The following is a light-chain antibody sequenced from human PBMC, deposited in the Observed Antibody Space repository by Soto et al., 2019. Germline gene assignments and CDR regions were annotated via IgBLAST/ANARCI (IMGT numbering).Light chain of an antibody. CDR1: SSNIGAGYD. J-gene: IGLJ3*02. CDR2: GNS. V-gene: IGLV1-40*01. CDR3: QSYDSSLSGSV. Sequence: QAVVTQPPSVSGVPGQRVTISCTGSSSNIGAGYDVHWYQQLPGTAPKLLIYGNSHRPSGVPDRFSGSKSGTSASLAITGLQAEDEADYYCQSYDSSLSGSVFGGGTKLTVL.